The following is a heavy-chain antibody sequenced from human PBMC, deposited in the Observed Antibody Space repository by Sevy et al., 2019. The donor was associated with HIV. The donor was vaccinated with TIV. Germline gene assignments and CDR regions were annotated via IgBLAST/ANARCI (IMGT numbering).Heavy chain of an antibody. V-gene: IGHV3-30*18. J-gene: IGHJ4*02. CDR2: ISYDGSNK. D-gene: IGHD1-26*01. Sequence: GGSLRLSCAASGFTFSSYGMHWIRQAPGKGLEWVAVISYDGSNKYYADSVKGRFTISRDNSKNTLYLQMNSLRAEDTAVYYCAKDRVGAFDYWGQGTLVTDSS. CDR3: AKDRVGAFDY. CDR1: GFTFSSYG.